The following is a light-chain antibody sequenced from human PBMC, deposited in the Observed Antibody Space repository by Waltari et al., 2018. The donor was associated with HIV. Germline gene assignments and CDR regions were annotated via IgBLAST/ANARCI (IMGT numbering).Light chain of an antibody. Sequence: ETVMTQSPLSLPVTPGEPASISCTSSESLLYDNGYNYLDWYVQKPGQSPQLLIYLGSHLASGVPDRFSGSGSGTDFTLKISRVEAGDVGVYYCMQALQTPRTFGQGTKVEIK. CDR1: ESLLYDNGYNY. CDR2: LGS. J-gene: IGKJ1*01. V-gene: IGKV2-28*01. CDR3: MQALQTPRT.